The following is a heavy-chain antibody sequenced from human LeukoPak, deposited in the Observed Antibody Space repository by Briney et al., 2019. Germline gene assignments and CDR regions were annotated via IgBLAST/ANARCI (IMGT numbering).Heavy chain of an antibody. CDR1: GGTFSSYA. CDR3: AREGGDQLHHHGMDV. J-gene: IGHJ6*02. Sequence: SVKVSCKASGGTFSSYAISWVRQAPGQGLEWMGGIIPIFGTANYAQKFQGRVTITADESTSTAYMELSSLRSEDTAVYYCAREGGDQLHHHGMDVWGQGTTVTVSS. V-gene: IGHV1-69*01. CDR2: IIPIFGTA. D-gene: IGHD2-2*01.